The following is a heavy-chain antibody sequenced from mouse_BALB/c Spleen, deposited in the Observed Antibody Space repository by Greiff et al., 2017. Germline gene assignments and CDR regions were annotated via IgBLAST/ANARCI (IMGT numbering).Heavy chain of an antibody. CDR2: IYPGDGDT. CDR1: GYAFSSYW. V-gene: IGHV1-80*01. D-gene: IGHD1-1*01. J-gene: IGHJ3*01. CDR3: ATITTVPAGFAY. Sequence: VQLQQSGAELVRPGSSVKISCKASGYAFSSYWMNWVKQRPGQGLEWIGQIYPGDGDTNYNGKFKGKATLTADKSSSTAYMQLSSLTSEDSAVYFCATITTVPAGFAYWGQGTLVTVSA.